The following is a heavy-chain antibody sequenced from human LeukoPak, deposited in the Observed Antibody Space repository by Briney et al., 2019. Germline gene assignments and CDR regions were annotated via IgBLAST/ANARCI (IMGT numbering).Heavy chain of an antibody. J-gene: IGHJ6*02. CDR2: INHDGGAK. V-gene: IGHV3-7*01. CDR3: ARGHYGLDV. Sequence: GRSLRLSCAASGFTFSSYGMHRVRQAPGKGLEWVAHINHDGGAKNYVDSVQGRFTISRDNAKNSVYLQMNSLRAGDTGVYYCARGHYGLDVWGQGTTVTISS. CDR1: GFTFSSYG.